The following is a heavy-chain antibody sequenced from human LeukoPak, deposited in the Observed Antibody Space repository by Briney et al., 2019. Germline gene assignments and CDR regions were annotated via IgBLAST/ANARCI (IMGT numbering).Heavy chain of an antibody. CDR3: ARESPAYCGGDCYYQAFDI. D-gene: IGHD2-21*02. V-gene: IGHV3-9*01. Sequence: GGSLRLSCAASGFTFDDYAMHWVRQAPGKGLEWVSGISWNSGSIGYADSVKGRFTISRDNSKNTLYLQMNSLRAEDTAVYYCARESPAYCGGDCYYQAFDIWGQGTMVTVSS. J-gene: IGHJ3*02. CDR1: GFTFDDYA. CDR2: ISWNSGSI.